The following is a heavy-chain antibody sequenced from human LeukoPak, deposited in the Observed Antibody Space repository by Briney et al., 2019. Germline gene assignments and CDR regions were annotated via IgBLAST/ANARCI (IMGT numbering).Heavy chain of an antibody. J-gene: IGHJ4*02. CDR3: ASHQDYGDYSLDY. CDR1: GGSVRRYY. CDR2: IHNAGST. D-gene: IGHD4-17*01. Sequence: SETLSLTCIVSGGSVRRYYWSWIRQPPGKGLEWSAYIHNAGSTNYNPSLKSRVTISVDTSKNQFSLKLSSVTAADTAVYYCASHQDYGDYSLDYWGQGTLVTVSS. V-gene: IGHV4-59*08.